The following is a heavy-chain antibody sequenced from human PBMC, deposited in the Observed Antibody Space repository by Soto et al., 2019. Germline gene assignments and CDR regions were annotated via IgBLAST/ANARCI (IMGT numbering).Heavy chain of an antibody. CDR2: ITNTGGDT. D-gene: IGHD3-10*01. J-gene: IGHJ4*02. Sequence: EVQWLESGGGLVQPGGSLRLSCAASGFTFSSYAMSWVRQAPGKGLEWGSIITNTGGDTLDADAVKGRFTISRDNSKNNLYLQMNSLRVEDAAIYYCAKASGESYPGSRVFDYCGQGPRVTVSS. CDR3: AKASGESYPGSRVFDY. V-gene: IGHV3-23*01. CDR1: GFTFSSYA.